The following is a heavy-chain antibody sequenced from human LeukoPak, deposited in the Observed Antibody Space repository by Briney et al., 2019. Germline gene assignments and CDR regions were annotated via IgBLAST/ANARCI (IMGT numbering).Heavy chain of an antibody. D-gene: IGHD6-6*01. V-gene: IGHV3-23*01. J-gene: IGHJ5*02. Sequence: GGSLRLSCAASGFTFRIYAMSWVRQAPGKGLEWVSTINNSGGSTYYADSVKGRFTISRDNSKNTLYLQMNSLRAEDTAVYFCAKGVSSSPSNWFDPWGQGTLVTVSS. CDR3: AKGVSSSPSNWFDP. CDR2: INNSGGST. CDR1: GFTFRIYA.